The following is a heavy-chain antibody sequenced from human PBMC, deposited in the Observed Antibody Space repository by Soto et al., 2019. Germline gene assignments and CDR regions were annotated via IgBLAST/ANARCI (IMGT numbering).Heavy chain of an antibody. CDR3: ARDWRYCSGGSCYKRASWYFDL. V-gene: IGHV4-59*01. CDR2: IYYSGST. J-gene: IGHJ2*01. Sequence: QVPLQESGPGLVKPSETLSLTCTVSGGSISSYYWSWIRQPPGKGLEWIGYIYYSGSTNYNPSLKSRVTISVDTSKNQFSLKLSSVTAADTAVYYCARDWRYCSGGSCYKRASWYFDLWGRGTLVTVSS. CDR1: GGSISSYY. D-gene: IGHD2-15*01.